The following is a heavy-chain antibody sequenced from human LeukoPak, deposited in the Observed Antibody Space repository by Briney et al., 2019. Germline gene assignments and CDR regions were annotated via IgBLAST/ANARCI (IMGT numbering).Heavy chain of an antibody. CDR2: VSDSETT. Sequence: KPSETLSLTCSVSGASMHNHYWSWIRQPPGKALEWIGYVSDSETTHHNPSLKSRVSMSVDTSKNEFSLRLSSVTAADTALYYCATRPAETTWFGVFDYWSRGTLVTVSS. J-gene: IGHJ4*02. CDR3: ATRPAETTWFGVFDY. V-gene: IGHV4-59*11. CDR1: GASMHNHY. D-gene: IGHD3-10*01.